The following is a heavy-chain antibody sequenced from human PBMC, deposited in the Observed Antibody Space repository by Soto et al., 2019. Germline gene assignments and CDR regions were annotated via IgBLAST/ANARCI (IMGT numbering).Heavy chain of an antibody. CDR3: ARDSRSGYYLEY. Sequence: QLQLQESGSGLVKPSQTLSLTCAVSGDSISSGGYSWNWIRQPPGKGLEWIGNIYHSGGTDYNPSLKSRVTITVDSSNNQFSLKLSSVTAADTAVYYCARDSRSGYYLEYWGQGTLVTVSS. CDR1: GDSISSGGYS. CDR2: IYHSGGT. D-gene: IGHD3-22*01. V-gene: IGHV4-30-2*01. J-gene: IGHJ4*02.